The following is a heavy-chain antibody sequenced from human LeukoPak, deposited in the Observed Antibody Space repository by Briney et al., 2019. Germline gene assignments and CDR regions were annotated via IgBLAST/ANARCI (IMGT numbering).Heavy chain of an antibody. D-gene: IGHD3-10*01. CDR1: GGTFSSYA. J-gene: IGHJ6*03. V-gene: IGHV1-69*13. Sequence: ASVKVSCKASGGTFSSYATSWVRQAPGQGLEWMGGIIPIFGTANYAQKFQGRVTITADESTSTAYMELSSLRSEDTAVYYCASKAQPTPDGLLNYYYYYMDVWGKGTTVTISS. CDR2: IIPIFGTA. CDR3: ASKAQPTPDGLLNYYYYYMDV.